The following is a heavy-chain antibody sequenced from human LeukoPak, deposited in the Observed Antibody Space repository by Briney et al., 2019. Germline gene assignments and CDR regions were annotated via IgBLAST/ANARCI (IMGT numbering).Heavy chain of an antibody. CDR2: IYYSGST. CDR3: ARSDIVATIGNY. V-gene: IGHV4-31*03. D-gene: IGHD5-12*01. Sequence: SETLPLTCTVSGGSISSGGYYWSWIRQHPGKGLEWIGYIYYSGSTYYNPSLKSRVTISIDTSKNQFTLKLSSVTAADTAVYYCARSDIVATIGNYWGQGTLVTVSS. CDR1: GGSISSGGYY. J-gene: IGHJ4*02.